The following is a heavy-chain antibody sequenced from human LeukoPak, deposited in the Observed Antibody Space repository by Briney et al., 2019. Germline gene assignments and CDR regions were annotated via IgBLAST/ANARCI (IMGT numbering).Heavy chain of an antibody. Sequence: GGSLRLSCAASGFTVSSNYMSWVRQAPGKGLEWGSVIYSGGSTYYADSVKGRFTISRHNSKNTLYLQMNSLRAEDTAVYYCARAASLGYCSSTSCSLPAGMDVWGQGTTVTVSS. CDR1: GFTVSSNY. CDR2: IYSGGST. D-gene: IGHD2-2*01. J-gene: IGHJ6*02. CDR3: ARAASLGYCSSTSCSLPAGMDV. V-gene: IGHV3-53*04.